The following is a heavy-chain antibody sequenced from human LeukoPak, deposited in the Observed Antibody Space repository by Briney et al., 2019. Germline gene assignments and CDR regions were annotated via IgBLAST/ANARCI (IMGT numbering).Heavy chain of an antibody. CDR1: GFSFTTYS. V-gene: IGHV3-21*01. J-gene: IGHJ4*02. D-gene: IGHD4-17*01. CDR3: ARGGDYGAFGPKTSLDY. CDR2: ISSSSHYI. Sequence: GGSLRLSCAASGFSFTTYSMNWVRQAPGKGLEWVSSISSSSHYIYYADSVKDRFTISRDNAKGSLYLHMNSLRAEDTAVYYCARGGDYGAFGPKTSLDYWGQGTLVTVSS.